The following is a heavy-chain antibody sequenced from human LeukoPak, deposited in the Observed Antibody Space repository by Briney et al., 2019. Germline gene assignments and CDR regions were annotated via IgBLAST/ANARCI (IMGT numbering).Heavy chain of an antibody. CDR3: AKELLLRYFDWLLSDT. J-gene: IGHJ4*02. Sequence: GGSLRLSCAASGFTFSSYSMNWVRQDPGKGLEWVSYISSSSSTIYYADSVKGRFTISRDNAKNSLYLQMNSLRAEDTAVYYCAKELLLRYFDWLLSDTWGQGTLVTVSS. D-gene: IGHD3-9*01. CDR1: GFTFSSYS. CDR2: ISSSSSTI. V-gene: IGHV3-48*01.